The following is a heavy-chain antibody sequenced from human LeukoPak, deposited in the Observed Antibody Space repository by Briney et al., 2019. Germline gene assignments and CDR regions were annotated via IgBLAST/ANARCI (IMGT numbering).Heavy chain of an antibody. CDR2: ISYDGSNK. D-gene: IGHD5-12*01. Sequence: GGSLRLSCAASGFTFSSYAMHWVRQAPGKGLEWVAAISYDGSNKYYADSVKGRFTISRDNSKNTLYLQMNSLRAEDTAVYCCARDPLDSGPYYFDYWGQGTLVTVSS. CDR1: GFTFSSYA. J-gene: IGHJ4*02. V-gene: IGHV3-30-3*01. CDR3: ARDPLDSGPYYFDY.